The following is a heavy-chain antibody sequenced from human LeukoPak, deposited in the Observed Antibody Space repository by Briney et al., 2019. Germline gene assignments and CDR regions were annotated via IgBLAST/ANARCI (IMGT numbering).Heavy chain of an antibody. J-gene: IGHJ4*02. D-gene: IGHD4-17*01. CDR1: GYTFRNYG. CDR3: AREGHDYGDNTPDY. V-gene: IGHV1-18*01. CDR2: VSPYNDNT. Sequence: GASVKVSCKASGYTFRNYGILWVRQAPGHGLEWMGWVSPYNDNTNYAQNFQGRVTMTTDTSTNLAYMELRSLRYDDTAVYYCAREGHDYGDNTPDYWGRGTPVTVSS.